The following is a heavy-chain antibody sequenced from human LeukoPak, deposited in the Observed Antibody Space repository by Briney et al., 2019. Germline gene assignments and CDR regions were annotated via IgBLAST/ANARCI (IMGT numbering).Heavy chain of an antibody. Sequence: SGTLSLTCSVFGGSISSYYWSWVRQPPGKGLEWIGYVSYSGSTDYNPSLKSRVIISIDTSKTQFSLRLRSVTAADTAVYYCARENDRYGRIDYWGQGTQVTVSS. J-gene: IGHJ4*02. D-gene: IGHD5-18*01. CDR1: GGSISSYY. V-gene: IGHV4-59*01. CDR2: VSYSGST. CDR3: ARENDRYGRIDY.